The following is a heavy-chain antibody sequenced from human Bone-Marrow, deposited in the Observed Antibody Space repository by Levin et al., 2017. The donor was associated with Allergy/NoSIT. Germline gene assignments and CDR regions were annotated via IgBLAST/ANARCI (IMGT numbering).Heavy chain of an antibody. Sequence: SCAVSGFSFSAYAMHWVRQAPGKGLEWVAVISFEGSNKYYAESVKGRFTISRDNSQNTLYLQMNSLRAEDTAVYYCARDSTSRWATTLGYFDSWGQGTLVTVSS. J-gene: IGHJ4*02. V-gene: IGHV3-30*03. CDR2: ISFEGSNK. CDR3: ARDSTSRWATTLGYFDS. D-gene: IGHD5-12*01. CDR1: GFSFSAYA.